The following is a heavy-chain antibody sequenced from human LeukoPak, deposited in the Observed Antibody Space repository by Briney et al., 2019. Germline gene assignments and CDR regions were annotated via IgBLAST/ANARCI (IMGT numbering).Heavy chain of an antibody. V-gene: IGHV1-3*01. CDR3: ARDHIAAADY. CDR2: INAGNGNT. Sequence: ASVTVSCTASGYTFTSYAMHWVRQAPGQRLEWMGWINAGNGNTKYSQRFQGRVTITRDTSASTAYMELSSLRSEDTAVYYCARDHIAAADYWGQGTLVTVSS. D-gene: IGHD6-13*01. CDR1: GYTFTSYA. J-gene: IGHJ4*02.